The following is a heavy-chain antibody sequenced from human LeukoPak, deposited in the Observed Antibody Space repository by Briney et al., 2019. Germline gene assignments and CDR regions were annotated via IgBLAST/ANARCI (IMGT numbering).Heavy chain of an antibody. CDR2: VYSGGTT. CDR3: VRKHSGGLD. Sequence: GGSLRLSCAASGFSVSSNYMGWVRQAPGKGLEWVSVVYSGGTTYNADSVKGRFTISRDNSKNTLYLQMNSLRAEDTAMYYCVRKHSGGLDWGQGTLVTVSS. J-gene: IGHJ4*02. V-gene: IGHV3-66*01. D-gene: IGHD4-23*01. CDR1: GFSVSSNY.